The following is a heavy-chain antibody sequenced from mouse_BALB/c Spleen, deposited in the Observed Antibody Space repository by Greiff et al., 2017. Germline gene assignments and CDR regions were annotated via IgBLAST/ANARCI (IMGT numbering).Heavy chain of an antibody. D-gene: IGHD1-1*01. CDR2: IDPENGDT. J-gene: IGHJ4*01. Sequence: VQLQQSGAELVKPGASVKLSCTASGFNIKDTYMHWVKQRPEQGLEWIGWIDPENGDTEYAPKFQGKATMTADTSSNTAYLQLSSLTSEDTAVYYCNAAVVEGYYAMDYWGQGTSVTVSS. CDR3: NAAVVEGYYAMDY. CDR1: GFNIKDTY. V-gene: IGHV14-4*02.